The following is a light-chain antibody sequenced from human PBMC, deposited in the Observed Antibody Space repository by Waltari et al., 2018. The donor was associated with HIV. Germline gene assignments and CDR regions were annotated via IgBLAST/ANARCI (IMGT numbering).Light chain of an antibody. CDR3: QQSYTSSYT. J-gene: IGKJ2*01. V-gene: IGKV1-39*01. CDR1: QSIGDH. CDR2: GAS. Sequence: DMQMTQSPSSLSASVGDRVTATCRASQSIGDHLNWFQQRPGKAPTLLIFGASSLHSGVPTRFSGSGSGTDFTLTIHSLQPEDFATYWCQQSYTSSYTFGQGTRLEIK.